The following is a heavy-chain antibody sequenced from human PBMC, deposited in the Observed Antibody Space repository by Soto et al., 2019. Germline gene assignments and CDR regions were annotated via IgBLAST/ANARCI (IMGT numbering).Heavy chain of an antibody. Sequence: ASVKVSCKASGYTFTSYGISWVRQAPGQGLEWMGWISAYNGNTNYAQKLQGRVTMTTDTSTSTAYMELRSLRSDDTAVYYCARDLLPQQWLVNAFDIWGQGTMVTV. V-gene: IGHV1-18*01. D-gene: IGHD6-19*01. CDR1: GYTFTSYG. CDR2: ISAYNGNT. J-gene: IGHJ3*02. CDR3: ARDLLPQQWLVNAFDI.